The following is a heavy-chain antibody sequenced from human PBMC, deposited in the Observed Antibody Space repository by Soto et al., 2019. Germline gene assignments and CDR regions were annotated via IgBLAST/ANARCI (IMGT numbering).Heavy chain of an antibody. CDR2: IYHSGST. J-gene: IGHJ6*02. CDR3: ARVDTAMGGPYYYGMDV. Sequence: PSETLSLTCAVSGGSISSGGYSGSWIRQPPGKGLEWIGYIYHSGSTYYNPSLKSRVTISVDRSKNQFSLKLSSVTAADTAVYYCARVDTAMGGPYYYGMDVWGQGTTVTVSS. CDR1: GGSISSGGYS. D-gene: IGHD5-18*01. V-gene: IGHV4-30-2*01.